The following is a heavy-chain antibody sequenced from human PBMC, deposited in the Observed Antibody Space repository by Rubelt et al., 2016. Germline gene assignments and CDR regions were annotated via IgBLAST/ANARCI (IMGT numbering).Heavy chain of an antibody. Sequence: EVQLVESGGGLVQPGGSLRLSCAASGFTFTTYWMTWVRQAPGEGLEWISYISANNRRIYYSDSVKGRFTIPRDNAKNSLYLQMNSLRAEDTAVYYCARHGRAAARYYVWGQGTTVTVSS. CDR1: GFTFTTYW. CDR2: ISANNRRI. D-gene: IGHD6-13*01. V-gene: IGHV3-48*04. J-gene: IGHJ6*02. CDR3: ARHGRAAARYYV.